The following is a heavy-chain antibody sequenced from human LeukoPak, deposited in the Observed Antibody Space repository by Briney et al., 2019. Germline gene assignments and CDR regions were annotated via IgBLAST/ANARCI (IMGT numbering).Heavy chain of an antibody. CDR3: ARVPYCSGGSCYSPEYFQH. J-gene: IGHJ1*01. D-gene: IGHD2-15*01. CDR1: GGSISSSSYY. CDR2: INYKGST. Sequence: PSETLSLTCTVSGGSISSSSYYWGWTRQPPGKGLEWIGSINYKGSTYYNPSLKIRVTISVDKSKNQFTLNVNSVTAADTAVYYCARVPYCSGGSCYSPEYFQHWGQGTLVTVSS. V-gene: IGHV4-39*06.